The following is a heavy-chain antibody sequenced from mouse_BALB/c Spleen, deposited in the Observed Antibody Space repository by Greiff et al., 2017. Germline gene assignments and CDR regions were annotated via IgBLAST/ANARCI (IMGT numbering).Heavy chain of an antibody. CDR1: GYTFTSYW. Sequence: VKLQESGPELVRPGASVKMSCKASGYTFTSYWMHWVKQRPGQGLEWIGMIDPSNSETRLNQKFKDKATLNVDKSSNTAYMQLSSLTSEDSAVYYCARPWYRYDVSAMDYWGQGTSVTVSS. CDR2: IDPSNSET. D-gene: IGHD2-14*01. CDR3: ARPWYRYDVSAMDY. J-gene: IGHJ4*01. V-gene: IGHV1S127*01.